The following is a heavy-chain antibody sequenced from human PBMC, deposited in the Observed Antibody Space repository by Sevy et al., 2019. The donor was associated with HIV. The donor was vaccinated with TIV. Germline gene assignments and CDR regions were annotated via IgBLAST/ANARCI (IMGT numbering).Heavy chain of an antibody. J-gene: IGHJ6*03. CDR2: ITWNSVST. Sequence: GGSLRLSCAASGFIFDDYGMSWVRQVRGKGLEWVSGITWNSVSTGYADSVKGRFIISRDNAKNSLYLQMNSLRAEDTALYYCARGHSSDYHYYMDVWGKGTTVTVSS. D-gene: IGHD3-10*01. V-gene: IGHV3-20*04. CDR1: GFIFDDYG. CDR3: ARGHSSDYHYYMDV.